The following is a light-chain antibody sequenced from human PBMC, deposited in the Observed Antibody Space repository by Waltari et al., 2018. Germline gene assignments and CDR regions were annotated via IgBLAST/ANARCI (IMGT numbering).Light chain of an antibody. Sequence: DIVMTQSPDSLAVSLGERATINCKSSQSVLYSPDNKNYLAWYQQKPGQPPKLLISWASTRESGVPDRFSASGSGTEFTLTISSLQAEDVAVYYCQQYYTTLFTFGQGTKLEIK. V-gene: IGKV4-1*01. CDR1: QSVLYSPDNKNY. CDR3: QQYYTTLFT. CDR2: WAS. J-gene: IGKJ2*01.